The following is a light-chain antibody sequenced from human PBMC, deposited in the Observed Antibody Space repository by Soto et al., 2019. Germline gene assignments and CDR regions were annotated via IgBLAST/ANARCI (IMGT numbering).Light chain of an antibody. CDR1: SSDVGGYNS. Sequence: QSVLTQPASVSGSPGQSITISCTGTSSDVGGYNSVSWYQQHPGKGPKLMIYEVTNRPSGVSNRFSGSNFGNTASLTISGLQAEDEGDYYCSSDTSRSTLVFGGGTTLTVL. CDR2: EVT. J-gene: IGLJ2*01. CDR3: SSDTSRSTLV. V-gene: IGLV2-14*01.